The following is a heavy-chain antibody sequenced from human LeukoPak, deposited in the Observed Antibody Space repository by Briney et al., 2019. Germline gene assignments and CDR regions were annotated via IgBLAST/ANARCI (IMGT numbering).Heavy chain of an antibody. V-gene: IGHV3-21*01. CDR3: ARAYSGSYGLGYYYMDV. CDR2: ISSSSSYI. CDR1: GFTFSSYS. J-gene: IGHJ6*03. Sequence: GGSLRLSCAASGFTFSSYSMNWVRQAPGKGLEWVSSISSSSSYIYYADSVKGRFTISRDNAKNSLYLQMNSLRAEDTAVYYCARAYSGSYGLGYYYMDVWGKGTTVTVSS. D-gene: IGHD1-26*01.